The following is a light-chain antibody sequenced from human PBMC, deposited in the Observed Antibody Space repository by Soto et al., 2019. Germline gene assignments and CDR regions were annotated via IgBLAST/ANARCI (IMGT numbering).Light chain of an antibody. Sequence: QAVVTQPPSASGTPGQRVTISCSGSRANIGNNAVTWYQQFPGTAPKLLIYNNNQRPSGVPDRFSGSKSGTSASLASSGLQSDDEADYYCATWDDSLNARGVFGGGTKVTVL. CDR1: RANIGNNA. CDR3: ATWDDSLNARGV. CDR2: NNN. V-gene: IGLV1-44*01. J-gene: IGLJ3*02.